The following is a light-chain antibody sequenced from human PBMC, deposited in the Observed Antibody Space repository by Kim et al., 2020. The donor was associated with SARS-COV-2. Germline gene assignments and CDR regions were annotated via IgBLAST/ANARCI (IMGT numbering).Light chain of an antibody. CDR2: GAS. CDR1: QSVSSSY. CDR3: QQYGSSPGT. J-gene: IGKJ1*01. Sequence: SPGERATLSCRASQSVSSSYLAWYQQKPGQAPRLLIYGASSRATGIPDRFSGSVSGTDFSLTIRRLEPEDFAVYYCQQYGSSPGTFGQGTKVDIK. V-gene: IGKV3-20*01.